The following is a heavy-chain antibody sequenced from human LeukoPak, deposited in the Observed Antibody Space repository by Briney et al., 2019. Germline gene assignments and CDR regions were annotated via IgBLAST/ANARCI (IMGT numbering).Heavy chain of an antibody. CDR2: INHSGDC. J-gene: IGHJ5*02. V-gene: IGHV4-59*02. Sequence: SETLSLTCTVSGASVTDYWSWIRQSPGKGLEWISYINHSGDCDYNPSLRSRVTTSLDTSKNLLSLNLISVTAADTSVYYCARGHWGLQSWSQGTLVTVSS. CDR1: GASVTDY. CDR3: ARGHWGLQS. D-gene: IGHD7-27*01.